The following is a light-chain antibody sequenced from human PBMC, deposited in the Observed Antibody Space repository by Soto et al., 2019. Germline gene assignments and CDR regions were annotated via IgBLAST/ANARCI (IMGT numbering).Light chain of an antibody. V-gene: IGKV3-20*01. CDR3: QHYGSSPPMYT. CDR1: PSVSSSP. J-gene: IGKJ2*01. Sequence: EIVLTQSPGTLSLSPGEAATLSCRASPSVSSSPLAWYQQKPGQAPRLIIYGASSRVTGVPDRFSGSRSGTDFTLIISRLEPEDFAMYYCQHYGSSPPMYTFGQGTKLEIK. CDR2: GAS.